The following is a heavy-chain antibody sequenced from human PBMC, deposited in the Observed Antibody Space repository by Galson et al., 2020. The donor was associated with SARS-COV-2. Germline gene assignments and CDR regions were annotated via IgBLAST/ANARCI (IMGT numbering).Heavy chain of an antibody. CDR3: ASPYLAAASFFGAFDL. CDR1: GFTFSDYD. D-gene: IGHD6-13*01. V-gene: IGHV3-48*03. Sequence: GGSLRLSCAGSGFTFSDYDMNWVRHRPGKGLEWVSYISSSATNVYYADSVKGRFTISRDNANNSHYLQMTSLRAEDTAIYYCASPYLAAASFFGAFDLWGPGTMVTVSS. J-gene: IGHJ3*01. CDR2: ISSSATNV.